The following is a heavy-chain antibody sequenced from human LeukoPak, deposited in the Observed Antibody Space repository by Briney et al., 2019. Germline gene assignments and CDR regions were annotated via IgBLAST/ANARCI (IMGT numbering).Heavy chain of an antibody. J-gene: IGHJ4*02. D-gene: IGHD3-22*01. CDR1: GYTFTSYG. CDR3: ARDRGYYYDSSGYRFHY. CDR2: ISAYNGNT. Sequence: ASVKVSCKSSGYTFTSYGSSWVRQAPGQGLEWMGWISAYNGNTNYAQKLQGRVTMTTDTSTSTAYMELRSLRSDDTAVYYCARDRGYYYDSSGYRFHYWGQGTLVTVSS. V-gene: IGHV1-18*01.